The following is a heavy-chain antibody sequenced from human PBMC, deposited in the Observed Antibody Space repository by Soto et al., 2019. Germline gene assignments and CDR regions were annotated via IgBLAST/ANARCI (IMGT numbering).Heavy chain of an antibody. D-gene: IGHD1-26*01. CDR3: ATLRGELLFRYFEY. Sequence: ASLKVSCKVSGSTLTELSMHCVRQAPGKGLEWMGGFDPEDGETIYAQKFQGRVTMTEDTSTDTAYMELSSLRSEDTAVYYCATLRGELLFRYFEYWGQGTLVTVSS. J-gene: IGHJ4*02. CDR2: FDPEDGET. V-gene: IGHV1-24*01. CDR1: GSTLTELS.